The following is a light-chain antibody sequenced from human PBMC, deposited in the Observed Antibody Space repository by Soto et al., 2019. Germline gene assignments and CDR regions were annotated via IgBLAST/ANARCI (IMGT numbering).Light chain of an antibody. V-gene: IGKV1-39*01. J-gene: IGKJ1*01. CDR1: QTISTF. CDR3: QQSYNTLTWT. CDR2: DAS. Sequence: DMQMTQSPSSLSASVGDRVIITCRASQTISTFLNWYQQKPGEAPRVLIYDASTLQTGVPSRFSGSGYGTDFTLTISSLQPEDFASYYCQQSYNTLTWTFGQGTKVDIK.